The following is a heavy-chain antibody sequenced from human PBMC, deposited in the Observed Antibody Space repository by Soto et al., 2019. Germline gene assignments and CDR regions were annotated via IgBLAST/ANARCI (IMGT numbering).Heavy chain of an antibody. CDR3: ANGSRFDP. CDR2: ISGSGGST. D-gene: IGHD3-10*01. J-gene: IGHJ5*02. CDR1: GFTFSSYA. V-gene: IGHV3-23*01. Sequence: LRLSCAASGFTFSSYAMSWVRQAPGKGLEWASAISGSGGSTYYADSVKGRLTISRDNSKNTLYLQMNSLRAEDTAVYYCANGSRFDPWGQGTLVTVAS.